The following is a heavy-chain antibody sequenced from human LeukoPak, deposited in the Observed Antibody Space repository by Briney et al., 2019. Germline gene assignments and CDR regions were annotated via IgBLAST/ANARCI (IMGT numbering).Heavy chain of an antibody. Sequence: PGGSLRLSCAASGFNFDDYGMSWVRQAPGKGLEWVSSLNWNGGSTAYADSVKGRFTISRDNAKNSLYLEMNNLRAEDTALYYCARGTDTAMVGQFYYYYYYMDVWGKGTTVTVSS. CDR2: LNWNGGST. J-gene: IGHJ6*03. CDR3: ARGTDTAMVGQFYYYYYYMDV. D-gene: IGHD5-18*01. CDR1: GFNFDDYG. V-gene: IGHV3-20*04.